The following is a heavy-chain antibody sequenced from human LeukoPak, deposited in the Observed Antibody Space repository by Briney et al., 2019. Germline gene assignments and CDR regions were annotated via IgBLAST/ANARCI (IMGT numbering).Heavy chain of an antibody. D-gene: IGHD4-17*01. J-gene: IGHJ4*02. CDR3: AKDPYGDYVYLY. Sequence: GGSLRLSCAASGFTFSSYAMSWVRQAPGKGLEWVSAISGSGGSTYYADSVKGRFTTSRDNSKNTLYLQMNSLRAEDTAVYYCAKDPYGDYVYLYWGQGTLVTVSS. V-gene: IGHV3-23*01. CDR1: GFTFSSYA. CDR2: ISGSGGST.